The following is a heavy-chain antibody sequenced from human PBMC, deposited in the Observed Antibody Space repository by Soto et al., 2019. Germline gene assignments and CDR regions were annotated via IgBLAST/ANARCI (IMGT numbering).Heavy chain of an antibody. CDR2: ISPDDGNT. V-gene: IGHV1-18*01. CDR1: GYTFSSYT. Sequence: GASVKVSCKTSGYTFSSYTIAWVRQAPGQGLEWLGWISPDDGNTGYEQKFQGRVTMTADTLTNNAYMELRSLKYDDTAVYYCARVEAPFGESLHWGQGTLVTVSS. D-gene: IGHD3-10*01. J-gene: IGHJ4*02. CDR3: ARVEAPFGESLH.